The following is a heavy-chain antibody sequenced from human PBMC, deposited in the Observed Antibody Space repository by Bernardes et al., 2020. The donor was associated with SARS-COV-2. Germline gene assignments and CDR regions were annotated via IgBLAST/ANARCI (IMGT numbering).Heavy chain of an antibody. CDR2: ISYEGSRN. CDR3: VKRRAIFELWAGNFDS. V-gene: IGHV3-30*18. J-gene: IGHJ4*02. Sequence: GYLSRSGVASGFSFNHYGMHWVRPAPGKCLEWVSFISYEGSRNYYLYSLKGRFTISRDFSKNTLYLQMNSLTDDDTAVYYCVKRRAIFELWAGNFDSWGQGTLVIVSS. CDR1: GFSFNHYG. D-gene: IGHD5-18*01.